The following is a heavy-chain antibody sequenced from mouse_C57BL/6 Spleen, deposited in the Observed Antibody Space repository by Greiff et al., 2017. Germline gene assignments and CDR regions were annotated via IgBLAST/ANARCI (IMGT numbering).Heavy chain of an antibody. D-gene: IGHD3-3*01. Sequence: VQLLQSGPELVKPGASVKISCKASGYAFSSSWMNWVKQRPGKGLEWIGRIYPGDGDTNNNGKFKGKATLTADKSSSTAYMQLSSLTSEVSAVYFCARDGAGYYFDYWGQGTTLTVSS. V-gene: IGHV1-82*01. J-gene: IGHJ2*01. CDR3: ARDGAGYYFDY. CDR1: GYAFSSSW. CDR2: IYPGDGDT.